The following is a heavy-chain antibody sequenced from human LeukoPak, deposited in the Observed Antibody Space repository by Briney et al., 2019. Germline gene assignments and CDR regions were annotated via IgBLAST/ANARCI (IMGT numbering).Heavy chain of an antibody. J-gene: IGHJ4*02. Sequence: SETLSLTCTVSGYSISSGYYWGWIRQPPGKELEWIGSIYHSGSTYYNPSLKSRVTISVDTSKNQFSLKLSSVTAADTAVYYCAKLGIVGATRPFDYWGQGTLVTVSS. D-gene: IGHD1-26*01. CDR3: AKLGIVGATRPFDY. V-gene: IGHV4-38-2*02. CDR1: GYSISSGYY. CDR2: IYHSGST.